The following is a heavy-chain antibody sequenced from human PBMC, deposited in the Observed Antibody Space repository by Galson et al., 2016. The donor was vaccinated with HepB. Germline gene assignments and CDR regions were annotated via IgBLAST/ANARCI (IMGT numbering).Heavy chain of an antibody. J-gene: IGHJ5*02. CDR3: GRDHSVDYLTAYNWFDP. Sequence: SLRLSCAASGFAFSSHWMHWVRQVPGKGLVWVARVNSDGTTSDYADSVKGRFTISRDNAKNTMYLQMNSMRADDTAIYYCGRDHSVDYLTAYNWFDPWGQGDLVTVSS. CDR2: VNSDGTTS. CDR1: GFAFSSHW. V-gene: IGHV3-74*01. D-gene: IGHD4-23*01.